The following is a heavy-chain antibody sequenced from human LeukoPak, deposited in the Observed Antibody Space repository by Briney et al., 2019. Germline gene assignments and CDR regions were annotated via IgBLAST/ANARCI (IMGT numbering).Heavy chain of an antibody. CDR3: ARARGARITMIVVVDYFDY. CDR2: IYYSGST. Sequence: SETLSLTCTVSGYSISSGYYWSWIRQPPGKGLEWIGYIYYSGSTNYNPSLKSRVTISVDTSKNQFSLKLSSVTAADTAVYYCARARGARITMIVVVDYFDYWGQGTLVTVSS. D-gene: IGHD3-22*01. V-gene: IGHV4-61*01. CDR1: GYSISSGYY. J-gene: IGHJ4*02.